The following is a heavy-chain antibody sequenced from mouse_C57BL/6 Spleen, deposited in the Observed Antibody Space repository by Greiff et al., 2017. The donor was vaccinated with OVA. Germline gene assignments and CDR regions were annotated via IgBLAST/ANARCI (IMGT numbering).Heavy chain of an antibody. J-gene: IGHJ3*01. D-gene: IGHD2-5*01. CDR2: INPNNGGT. Sequence: VQLKQSGPELVKPGASVKIPCTASGYTFTDYNMDWVKQSHGKSLEWIGDINPNNGGTIYNQKFKGKATLTVDKSSSTAYMELRSLTSEDTAVYYCARGHSTFAYWGQGTLVTVSA. CDR3: ARGHSTFAY. CDR1: GYTFTDYN. V-gene: IGHV1-18*01.